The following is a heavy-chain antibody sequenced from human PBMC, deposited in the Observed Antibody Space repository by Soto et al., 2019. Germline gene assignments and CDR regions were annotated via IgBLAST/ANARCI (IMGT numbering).Heavy chain of an antibody. J-gene: IGHJ6*02. CDR2: IYYSGST. V-gene: IGHV4-59*01. CDR3: ARVRIVGATSYYYYYYGMDV. Sequence: QVQLQESGPGLVKPSETLSLTCTVSGGSISSYYWSWIRQPPGKGLEWIGYIYYSGSTNYNPSLRSRVTISVDTSKNQCSLKLSSVTAADTAVYYCARVRIVGATSYYYYYYGMDVWGQGTTVTVSS. D-gene: IGHD1-26*01. CDR1: GGSISSYY.